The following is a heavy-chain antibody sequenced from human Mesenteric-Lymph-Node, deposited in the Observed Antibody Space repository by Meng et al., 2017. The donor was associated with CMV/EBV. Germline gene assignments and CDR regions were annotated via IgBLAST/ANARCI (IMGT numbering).Heavy chain of an antibody. V-gene: IGHV1-18*04. CDR3: ARDSPPTYYDFWSGPFSYYGLDD. CDR2: MNPNSGNT. Sequence: ASVKVSCKASGYTFTSYDMHWVRQAPGQGLEWMGWMNPNSGNTGYAQKLQGRVTMTTDTSKSTAYMELRRLRSDDTAVYYCARDSPPTYYDFWSGPFSYYGLDDWGQGTTVTVSS. CDR1: GYTFTSYD. J-gene: IGHJ6*02. D-gene: IGHD3-3*01.